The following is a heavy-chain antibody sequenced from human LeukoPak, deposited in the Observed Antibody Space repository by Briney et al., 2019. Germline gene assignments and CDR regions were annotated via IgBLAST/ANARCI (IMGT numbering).Heavy chain of an antibody. CDR3: ARQTAMGRSGDY. J-gene: IGHJ4*02. D-gene: IGHD5-18*01. Sequence: GESLKISCKASGYSFTSYWIGWVRQMPGKGLEWMGIIDPSDSETRYTPSFQGQVIISVDKSLTTAYLQWNSLRASDTAMYYCARQTAMGRSGDYWGQGTLVTDSS. V-gene: IGHV5-51*01. CDR1: GYSFTSYW. CDR2: IDPSDSET.